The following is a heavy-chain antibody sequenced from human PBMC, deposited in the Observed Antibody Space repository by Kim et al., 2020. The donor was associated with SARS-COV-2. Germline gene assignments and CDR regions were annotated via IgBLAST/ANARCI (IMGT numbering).Heavy chain of an antibody. D-gene: IGHD3-10*01. J-gene: IGHJ4*02. CDR2: IDCGNGNT. CDR3: LGSIYFNY. CDR1: GHFFTRDS. Sequence: ASVKVSCKTSGHFFTRDSIHWVRQAPGQGLEWMGGIDCGNGNTIYSQKFQGRVTFTTDTSASTAYMELSFLRSEDSAVYYCLGSIYFNYWRQGTLVTVSS. V-gene: IGHV1-3*01.